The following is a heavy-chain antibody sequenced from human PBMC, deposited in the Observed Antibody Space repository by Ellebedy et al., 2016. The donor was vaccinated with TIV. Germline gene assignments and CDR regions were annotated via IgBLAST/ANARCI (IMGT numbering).Heavy chain of an antibody. J-gene: IGHJ4*02. CDR2: IRSKAYGGTT. Sequence: GESLKISCAASGFTFSDYYMDWVLQAPGKGLEWVGFIRSKAYGGTTEYAASVKGRFSISRDDSRNSLYLHMNSLKTEDTAVYYCARDGILTSYYFDYWGQGTLVTVSS. V-gene: IGHV3-72*01. D-gene: IGHD3-9*01. CDR1: GFTFSDYY. CDR3: ARDGILTSYYFDY.